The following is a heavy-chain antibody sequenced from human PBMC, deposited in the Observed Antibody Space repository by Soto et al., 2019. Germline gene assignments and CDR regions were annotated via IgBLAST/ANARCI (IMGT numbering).Heavy chain of an antibody. D-gene: IGHD3-10*01. CDR3: ARGRASGSYYLLDY. V-gene: IGHV1-8*01. Sequence: GASVKVSCKASGNTFTSYDINWVRQATGHGLEWMGWINPNSGDIGYAQKFQGRVTMTRDTAIRTAYMEVSRLRSDDTAGYYCARGRASGSYYLLDYWGQGTLVTVSS. CDR1: GNTFTSYD. CDR2: INPNSGDI. J-gene: IGHJ4*02.